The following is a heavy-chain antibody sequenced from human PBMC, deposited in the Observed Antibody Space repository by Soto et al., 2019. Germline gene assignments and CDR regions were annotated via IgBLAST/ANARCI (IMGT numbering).Heavy chain of an antibody. D-gene: IGHD3-3*01. CDR2: IVVGSGNT. CDR3: AADLEWFPVDRFDY. J-gene: IGHJ4*02. V-gene: IGHV1-58*01. Sequence: SVKVSCKASGFTFTSSAVQWVRQARGQRLEWIGWIVVGSGNTNYAQKFQERVTIARDMSTSTAYMELSSLRSEDTAVYYCAADLEWFPVDRFDYWGQGTLVTVSS. CDR1: GFTFTSSA.